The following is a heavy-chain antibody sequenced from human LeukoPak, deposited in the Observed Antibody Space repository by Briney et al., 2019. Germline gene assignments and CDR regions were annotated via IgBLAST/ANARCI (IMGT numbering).Heavy chain of an antibody. V-gene: IGHV3-30*18. CDR3: AKGYCSSTSCPPIDY. Sequence: GRSLRLSCAASGFTFSSYGMHWVRQAPGKGLEWVAVISYDGNNKYYADSVKGRFTISRDNFKNTLYLQMSSLRAEDTAMYYCAKGYCSSTSCPPIDYWGQGALVTVSS. J-gene: IGHJ4*02. D-gene: IGHD2-2*01. CDR2: ISYDGNNK. CDR1: GFTFSSYG.